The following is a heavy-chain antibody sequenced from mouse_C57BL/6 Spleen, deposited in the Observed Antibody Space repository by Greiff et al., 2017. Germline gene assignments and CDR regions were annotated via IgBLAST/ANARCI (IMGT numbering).Heavy chain of an antibody. V-gene: IGHV2-6-1*01. D-gene: IGHD2-5*01. J-gene: IGHJ4*01. Sequence: QVQLQESGPGLVAPSQSLSITCTVSGFSLTSYGVHWVRQPPGKGLEWLVVIWGDGSTTNNSALKARLSISKDNSKTQVFLKMNSLQTDDTAMYYCARHVSYSNYYYALDYWGQGTSVTVSS. CDR3: ARHVSYSNYYYALDY. CDR1: GFSLTSYG. CDR2: IWGDGST.